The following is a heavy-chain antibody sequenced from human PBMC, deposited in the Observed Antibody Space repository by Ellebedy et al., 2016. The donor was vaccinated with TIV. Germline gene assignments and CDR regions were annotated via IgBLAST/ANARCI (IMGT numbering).Heavy chain of an antibody. D-gene: IGHD2-8*01. CDR2: IKQDGSEK. CDR1: GFTFSSSW. CDR3: ARGYASPNY. V-gene: IGHV3-7*01. Sequence: GESLKISCAASGFTFSSSWMSWVRQAPGKGLEWVANIKQDGSEKYYVDSVKGRFTISRDNAKNSLYLKMNSLRAEDTAVYYCARGYASPNYWGQGTLVTVSS. J-gene: IGHJ4*02.